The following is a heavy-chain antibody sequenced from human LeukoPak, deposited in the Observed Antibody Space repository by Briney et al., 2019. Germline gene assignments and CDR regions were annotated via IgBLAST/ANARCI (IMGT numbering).Heavy chain of an antibody. CDR2: IYYSGST. CDR3: ARVAHAFDI. Sequence: SETLSLTCTVSGGSISSSSYYWGWIRRPPGKGLEWIGYIYYSGSTYYTPSLKSRVTISVDTSKNQFSLKLSSVTAADTAVYYCARVAHAFDIWGQGTMVTVSS. V-gene: IGHV4-30-4*08. CDR1: GGSISSSSYY. J-gene: IGHJ3*02.